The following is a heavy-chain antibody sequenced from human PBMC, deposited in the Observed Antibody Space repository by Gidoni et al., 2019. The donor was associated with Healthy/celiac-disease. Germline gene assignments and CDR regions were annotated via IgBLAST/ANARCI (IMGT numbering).Heavy chain of an antibody. CDR2: ISYDGSNK. CDR3: ARDWGPAAVARNYYYYGMDV. CDR1: GFTFSRYA. Sequence: QVQLVESGGGVVQPGRSLRLSCAASGFTFSRYAMHWVRQAPGKGLEWVAFISYDGSNKYYADSLKGRFTISRDNSKNTLYLQMTSLRAEDTAVYYCARDWGPAAVARNYYYYGMDVWGQGTTVTVSS. J-gene: IGHJ6*02. D-gene: IGHD6-19*01. V-gene: IGHV3-30-3*01.